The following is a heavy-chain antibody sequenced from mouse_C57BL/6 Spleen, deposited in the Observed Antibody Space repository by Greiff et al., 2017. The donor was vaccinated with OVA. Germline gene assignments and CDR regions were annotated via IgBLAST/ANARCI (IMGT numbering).Heavy chain of an antibody. V-gene: IGHV6-3*01. J-gene: IGHJ3*01. D-gene: IGHD2-4*01. Sequence: EVQRVESGGGLVQPGGSMKLSCVASGFTFSNYWMNWVRQSPEKGLEWVAQIRLKSDNYATHYAESVKGRFTISRDDSKSSVYLQMNNLRAEDAGIYYGTGDDYPVSYWGQGTLVTVSA. CDR3: TGDDYPVSY. CDR1: GFTFSNYW. CDR2: IRLKSDNYAT.